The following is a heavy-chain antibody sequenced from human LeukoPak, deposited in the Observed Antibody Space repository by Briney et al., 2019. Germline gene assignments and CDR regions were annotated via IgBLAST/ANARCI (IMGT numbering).Heavy chain of an antibody. CDR1: GASISSYY. J-gene: IGHJ5*02. CDR2: IYYSGST. CDR3: VRAGDYGDYVGWFDP. D-gene: IGHD4-17*01. V-gene: IGHV4-39*06. Sequence: SETLSLTCTVSGASISSYYWSWIRQPPGKGLEWIGSIYYSGSTYYNPSLKSRVTISVDTSKNQFPLKLNSVTAADTAVYYCVRAGDYGDYVGWFDPWGQGTLVTVSS.